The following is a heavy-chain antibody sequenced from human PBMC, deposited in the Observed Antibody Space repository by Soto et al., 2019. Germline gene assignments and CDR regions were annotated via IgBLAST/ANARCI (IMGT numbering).Heavy chain of an antibody. CDR3: ARDPVRWAAAGTRYDGRDV. CDR2: IWYDGSNK. J-gene: IGHJ6*02. Sequence: GGSLRLCFAASGFTFSGYGMHWVRQAPGEVLEWVAVIWYDGSNKYYADSVKGRFTISRDNSKNTLYLQMNSLRAEDTAVYYCARDPVRWAAAGTRYDGRDVWDQGTTGTVYS. CDR1: GFTFSGYG. V-gene: IGHV3-33*01. D-gene: IGHD6-13*01.